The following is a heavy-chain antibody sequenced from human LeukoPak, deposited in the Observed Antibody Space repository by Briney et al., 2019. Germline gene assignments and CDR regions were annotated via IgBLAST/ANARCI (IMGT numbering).Heavy chain of an antibody. Sequence: SETLSLTCAVYGGSFSGYYWSWIRQPPGKGLEWIGYIYYSGNTNYSPSLKSRVTISVDTSKNQFSLMLSSVTAADTAVYYCDFDYWGRGTLVTVSS. CDR3: DFDY. J-gene: IGHJ4*02. V-gene: IGHV4-59*08. CDR1: GGSFSGYY. CDR2: IYYSGNT.